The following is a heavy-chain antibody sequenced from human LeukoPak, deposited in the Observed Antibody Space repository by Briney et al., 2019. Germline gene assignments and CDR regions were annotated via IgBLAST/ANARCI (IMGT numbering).Heavy chain of an antibody. CDR1: GFTFSDSW. D-gene: IGHD6-6*01. J-gene: IGHJ4*02. Sequence: GGSLRLSCAASGFTFSDSWMTWVRQAPGKGLEWVANIDQDGSEEYYVDSVKGRFTISRDNAKNSVYLQMNSLRAEDTAVYYCARDGGYSSSPPYWGQGTLVTVSS. V-gene: IGHV3-7*01. CDR2: IDQDGSEE. CDR3: ARDGGYSSSPPY.